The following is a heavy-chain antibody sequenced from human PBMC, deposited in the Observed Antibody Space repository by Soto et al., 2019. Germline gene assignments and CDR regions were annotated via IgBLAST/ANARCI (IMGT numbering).Heavy chain of an antibody. V-gene: IGHV4-59*01. J-gene: IGHJ4*02. CDR1: XGSXXXXX. CDR3: XXRXGGTFDY. D-gene: IGHD2-15*01. Sequence: QVQLQESGPGLVKPSETLSLTCTVSXGSXXXXXXXXIRXPPGKGLEWIGYIYYSGSTNYNPSLXXXXXXXXXXXXXXXXXXXXXXXXXXXXVXXXXXRXGGTFDYWGQGTLVTVSS. CDR2: IYYSGST.